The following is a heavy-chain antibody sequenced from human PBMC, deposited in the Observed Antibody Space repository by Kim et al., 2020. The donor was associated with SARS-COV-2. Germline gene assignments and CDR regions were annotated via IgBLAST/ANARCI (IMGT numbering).Heavy chain of an antibody. CDR1: GFVFKTYW. J-gene: IGHJ3*02. Sequence: GGSLRLSCAASGFVFKTYWMNWVRQAPGKGLEWVANIKQDGSERYYVDSVKGRFTISRDNAKNSLYLQMSSLRAEDTAVYYCAREPSAYDFVNAFDIWG. D-gene: IGHD3-3*01. V-gene: IGHV3-7*03. CDR2: IKQDGSER. CDR3: AREPSAYDFVNAFDI.